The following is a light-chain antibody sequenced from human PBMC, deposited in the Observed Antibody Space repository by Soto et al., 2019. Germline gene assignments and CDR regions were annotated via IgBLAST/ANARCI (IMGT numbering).Light chain of an antibody. CDR1: SSNIGAGYD. J-gene: IGLJ1*01. V-gene: IGLV1-40*01. Sequence: QSVLTQPPSVSGAPGQKVTISCTGSSSNIGAGYDVHWYQQLPGTAPKLLLYGNNNRPSGVPDRFSGSKSGTSASLAITGLQTEDEADYYCQSYDTRLDALYVFGTGTKVTVL. CDR3: QSYDTRLDALYV. CDR2: GNN.